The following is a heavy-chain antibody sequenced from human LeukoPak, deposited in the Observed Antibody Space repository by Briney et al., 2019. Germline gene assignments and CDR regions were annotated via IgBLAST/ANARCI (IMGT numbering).Heavy chain of an antibody. D-gene: IGHD3-3*01. CDR1: GGSFSGYY. CDR3: ATEVYDFRSGYGGWFDP. J-gene: IGHJ5*02. Sequence: SETLSLTCAVYGGSFSGYYWSWIRQPPGKGLEWIGEINHSGSTNYNPSLKSRVTISEDTSKNQFSLKLSSVTAADTAVYYCATEVYDFRSGYGGWFDPWGQGTLVTVSS. V-gene: IGHV4-34*01. CDR2: INHSGST.